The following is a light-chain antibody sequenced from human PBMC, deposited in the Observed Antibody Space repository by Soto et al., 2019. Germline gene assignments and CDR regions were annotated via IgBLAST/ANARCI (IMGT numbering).Light chain of an antibody. CDR1: QSINRH. CDR2: DAS. J-gene: IGKJ4*01. V-gene: IGKV3-11*01. CDR3: QQRSNWPPVT. Sequence: EIVLTQSPATLSLSPGERATLSCRASQSINRHLAWYRQKPGQAPRLLIYDASNRATGIPARLSGSGSGTDFTLTISSREHEDFGVYYCQQRSNWPPVTCGGGTKVEIK.